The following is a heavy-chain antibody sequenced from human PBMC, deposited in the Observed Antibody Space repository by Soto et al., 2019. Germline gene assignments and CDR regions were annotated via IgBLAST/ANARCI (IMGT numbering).Heavy chain of an antibody. Sequence: QVQLQESGPGLVKPSETLSLTCTVSGGSVSSGSYYWSWIRQPPGKGLEWIGYIFYTENTNYNPSIKTRVTMSVDTSKTPASLRLSSVTAADTAVYYCARAPTTGTTSYFDYWGQGTLVTVSS. V-gene: IGHV4-61*01. CDR3: ARAPTTGTTSYFDY. CDR2: IFYTENT. J-gene: IGHJ4*02. D-gene: IGHD1-1*01. CDR1: GGSVSSGSYY.